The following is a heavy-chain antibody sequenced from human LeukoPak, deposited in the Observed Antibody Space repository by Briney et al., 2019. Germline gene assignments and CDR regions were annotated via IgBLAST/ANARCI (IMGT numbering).Heavy chain of an antibody. J-gene: IGHJ6*03. D-gene: IGHD4-11*01. CDR3: ARSFSVTTRYYYMDV. CDR1: GFTFSSYA. Sequence: PGGSLRLSCAASGFTFSSYAMSWVRQAPGKGLEWVSAISGSGGSTYYADSVKGRFTISRDNAKNSLYLQMNSLRAEDTAVYYCARSFSVTTRYYYMDVWGKGTTVTVSS. V-gene: IGHV3-23*01. CDR2: ISGSGGST.